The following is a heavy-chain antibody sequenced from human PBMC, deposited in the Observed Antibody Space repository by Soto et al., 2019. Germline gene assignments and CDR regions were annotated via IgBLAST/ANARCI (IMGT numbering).Heavy chain of an antibody. V-gene: IGHV4-31*03. CDR2: IYYSGGT. J-gene: IGHJ6*02. D-gene: IGHD3-3*01. Sequence: SETLSLTCTVSGGSISSGGYYWSWIRQHPGKGLEWIGYIYYSGGTYYNPSLKSRVTISVDTSKNQFSLKLGSVTAADTAVYYCARVDTNSYDMDVWGQGTTVTVSS. CDR1: GGSISSGGYY. CDR3: ARVDTNSYDMDV.